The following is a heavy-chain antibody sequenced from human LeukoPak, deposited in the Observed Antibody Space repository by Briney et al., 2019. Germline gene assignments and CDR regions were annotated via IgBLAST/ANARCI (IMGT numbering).Heavy chain of an antibody. Sequence: SETLSLTCTVSGDSISGYYWTWIRQPPGKGLEWIGYIYYTGRTIYNPSLKSRVTISVDTSKNLFSLKLSSVTATDTAVYYCARSGWSDDAFDIWGQGTMVTVSS. V-gene: IGHV4-59*01. CDR2: IYYTGRT. CDR1: GDSISGYY. CDR3: ARSGWSDDAFDI. J-gene: IGHJ3*02. D-gene: IGHD6-19*01.